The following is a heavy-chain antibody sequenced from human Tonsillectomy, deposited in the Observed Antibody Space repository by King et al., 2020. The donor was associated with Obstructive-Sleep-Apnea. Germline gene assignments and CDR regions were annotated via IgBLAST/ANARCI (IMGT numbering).Heavy chain of an antibody. CDR2: IYHSGST. CDR3: ASSMVRGVITHWYFDL. J-gene: IGHJ2*01. CDR1: GGSIISGGYS. Sequence: QLQESGSGLVKPSQTLSLTCAVSGGSIISGGYSWSWIRQPPGKGLEWIGYIYHSGSTYYNPSLKSRVTISVDRSKNQFSLKLSSVTAADTAVYYCASSMVRGVITHWYFDLWGRGTLVTVSS. D-gene: IGHD3-10*01. V-gene: IGHV4-30-2*01.